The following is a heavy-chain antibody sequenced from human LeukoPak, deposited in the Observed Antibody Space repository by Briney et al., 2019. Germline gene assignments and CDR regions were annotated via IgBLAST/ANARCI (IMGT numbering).Heavy chain of an antibody. D-gene: IGHD3-16*02. Sequence: GGSLRLSCAASGFTFSSYSMNWVRQAPGKGLGWVSYISSSSSTIYYADSVKGRFTISRDNAENSLYPQMNSLRAEDTAVYYCARDAYVWGSYRYDYWGQGTLVTVSS. CDR2: ISSSSSTI. CDR1: GFTFSSYS. CDR3: ARDAYVWGSYRYDY. V-gene: IGHV3-48*01. J-gene: IGHJ4*02.